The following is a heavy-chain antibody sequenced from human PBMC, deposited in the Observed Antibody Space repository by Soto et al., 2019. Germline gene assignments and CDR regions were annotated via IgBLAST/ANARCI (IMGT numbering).Heavy chain of an antibody. J-gene: IGHJ4*02. CDR3: ATWYGNAWYTY. CDR1: GGTFSSYA. V-gene: IGHV1-69*13. CDR2: IIPIFGTA. D-gene: IGHD6-13*01. Sequence: SVKVSCKASGGTFSSYAISWVRQAPGQGLEWMGGIIPIFGTANYAQKFQGRVTITADESTSTAYMELSSLRSEDADVYYCATWYGNAWYTYCGQRTQVPVSS.